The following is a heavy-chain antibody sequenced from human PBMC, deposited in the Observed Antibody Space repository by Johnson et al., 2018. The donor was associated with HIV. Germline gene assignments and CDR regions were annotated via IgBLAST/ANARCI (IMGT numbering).Heavy chain of an antibody. D-gene: IGHD3-3*01. CDR3: AKPYYDFWSGYYEYNAFDI. V-gene: IGHV3-33*06. Sequence: QVQLVESGGGVVQPGKSLRLSCAASGFTFSGYAIHWVRQAPGKGLEWVAVIWYDGSNKYYADSVKGRFTISRDNSKNTIYLQMNSLRVEDTAWYYCAKPYYDFWSGYYEYNAFDIWGQGTLVTVSS. CDR2: IWYDGSNK. J-gene: IGHJ3*02. CDR1: GFTFSGYA.